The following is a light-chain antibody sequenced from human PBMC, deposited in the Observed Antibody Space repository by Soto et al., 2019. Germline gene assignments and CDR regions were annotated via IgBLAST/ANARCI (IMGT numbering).Light chain of an antibody. V-gene: IGLV2-8*01. CDR1: SSDVGGYNY. Sequence: QSALTQPPSASGSPGQSVTISCTGNSSDVGGYNYVSWYQQHPGKAPKLMIYEVNKRPSGVPDRFSGSKSGNTASLTVSGLQTEDEADYYCSSYAGSKGVLFGGGTKLTVL. CDR3: SSYAGSKGVL. CDR2: EVN. J-gene: IGLJ2*01.